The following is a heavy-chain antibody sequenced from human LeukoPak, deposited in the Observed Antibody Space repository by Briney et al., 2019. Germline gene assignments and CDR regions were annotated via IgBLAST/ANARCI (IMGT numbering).Heavy chain of an antibody. J-gene: IGHJ4*02. D-gene: IGHD1-26*01. CDR2: SYHSGST. V-gene: IGHV4-38-2*01. CDR3: ASPSMGIGGAIDY. CDR1: GYSISSGYY. Sequence: SETLSLTCAVSGYSISSGYYWGWIRQPPGKGLEWIGGSYHSGSTYYNPPPKSRVTISVDTSKNQFSLKLSSVTAADTAVYYCASPSMGIGGAIDYWGQGTLVTVSS.